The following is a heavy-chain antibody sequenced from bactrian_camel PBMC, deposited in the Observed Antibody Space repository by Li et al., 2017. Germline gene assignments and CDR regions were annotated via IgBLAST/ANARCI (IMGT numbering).Heavy chain of an antibody. Sequence: VQLVESGGGSVQPGGSLRLSCVASGFRIGDYGMSWVRQAPGKAFEWVAAMYQGGAKTYYADSVKGRFTIPRDNAKNTLYLQMNSLKTEDTAVYYCVRHPAISIDWPTFSDWGQGTQVTVS. V-gene: IGHV3S40*01. J-gene: IGHJ4*01. D-gene: IGHD2*01. CDR2: MYQGGAKT. CDR3: VRHPAISIDWPTFSD. CDR1: GFRIGDYG.